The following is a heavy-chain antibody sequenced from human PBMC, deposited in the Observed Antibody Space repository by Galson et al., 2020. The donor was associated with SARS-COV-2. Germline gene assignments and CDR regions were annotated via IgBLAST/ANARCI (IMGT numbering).Heavy chain of an antibody. CDR3: ARGDTMVATSYYYYYMDV. CDR2: IGTAGDT. D-gene: IGHD5-12*01. J-gene: IGHJ6*03. CDR1: GFTFSSYD. Sequence: GGSLRLSCAASGFTFSSYDMHWVRQATGKGLEWVSAIGTAGDTYYPGSVKGRFTISRENAKNSLYLQMNSLRAGDTAVYYCARGDTMVATSYYYYYMDVWGKGTTVTVSS. V-gene: IGHV3-13*01.